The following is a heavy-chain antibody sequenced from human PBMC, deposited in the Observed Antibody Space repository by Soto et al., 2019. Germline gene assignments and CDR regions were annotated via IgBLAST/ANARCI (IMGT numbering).Heavy chain of an antibody. CDR2: IYYSGST. D-gene: IGHD1-26*01. V-gene: IGHV4-31*03. Sequence: QVQLQESGPGLVKPSQTLSLTCTVSGGSISSGGYYWSWIRQHPGKGLEWIGYIYYSGSTYYNPSLKSRVTISVDTSKNQFALKLSSVTAADTAVYYCARGLSPEPYRLIDYWGQGTLVTVSS. J-gene: IGHJ4*02. CDR3: ARGLSPEPYRLIDY. CDR1: GGSISSGGYY.